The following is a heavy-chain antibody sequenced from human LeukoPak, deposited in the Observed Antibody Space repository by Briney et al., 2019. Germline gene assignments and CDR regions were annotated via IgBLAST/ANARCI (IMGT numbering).Heavy chain of an antibody. D-gene: IGHD3-3*01. CDR1: GFTFSSYA. J-gene: IGHJ4*02. CDR2: ISGSGGST. CDR3: AKAPIDFLSGYWPFDY. V-gene: IGHV3-23*01. Sequence: PGGSLRLSCAASGFTFSSYAMSWVRQAPGKGLEWVSAISGSGGSTYYADSVKGRFTISRDNSKNTLYLQMNSLRAEDTAVYYCAKAPIDFLSGYWPFDYWGQGTLVTVSS.